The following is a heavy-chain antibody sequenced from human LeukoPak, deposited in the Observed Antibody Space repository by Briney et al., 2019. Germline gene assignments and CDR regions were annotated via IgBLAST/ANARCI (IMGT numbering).Heavy chain of an antibody. CDR1: GYAFTSYA. CDR2: INAGNGNT. V-gene: IGHV1-3*01. Sequence: ASVKVSCKASGYAFTSYAMHWVRQAPGQRLEWMGWINAGNGNTKYSQKFQGRVTITADKSTSTAYMELSSLRSEDTAVYYCARADGWIQLWLPFDYWGQGTLVTVSS. D-gene: IGHD5-18*01. CDR3: ARADGWIQLWLPFDY. J-gene: IGHJ4*02.